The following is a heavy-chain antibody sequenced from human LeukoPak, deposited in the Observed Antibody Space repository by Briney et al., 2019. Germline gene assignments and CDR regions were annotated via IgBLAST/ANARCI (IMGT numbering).Heavy chain of an antibody. V-gene: IGHV3-33*08. CDR3: ARDLLRYYYDASGLDY. Sequence: PGGSLSLSCAASGFTVSNTYMIWVRQAPGKGLEWVAVIWYDGSNKYYADSVKGRFTISRDNSKNTLYLQMNSLRAEDTAVYFCARDLLRYYYDASGLDYWGQGTLVTVSS. D-gene: IGHD3-22*01. J-gene: IGHJ4*02. CDR1: GFTVSNTY. CDR2: IWYDGSNK.